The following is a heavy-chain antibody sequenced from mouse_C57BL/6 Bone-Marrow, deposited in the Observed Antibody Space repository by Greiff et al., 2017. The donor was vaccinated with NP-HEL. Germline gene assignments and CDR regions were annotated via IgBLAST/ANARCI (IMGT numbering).Heavy chain of an antibody. Sequence: QVQLQQSGPGLVQPSQSLSITCTVSGFSLTSYGVHWVRQSPGKGLEWLGVIWSGGSTDYNAAFISRLSISKDNSKSQVFFKMNSLQADDTAIYYCASPYGNYVGFAYWGQGTLVTVSA. V-gene: IGHV2-2*01. J-gene: IGHJ3*01. CDR1: GFSLTSYG. D-gene: IGHD2-1*01. CDR3: ASPYGNYVGFAY. CDR2: IWSGGST.